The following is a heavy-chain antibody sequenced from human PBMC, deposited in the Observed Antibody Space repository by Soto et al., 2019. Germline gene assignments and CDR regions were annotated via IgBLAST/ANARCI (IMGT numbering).Heavy chain of an antibody. D-gene: IGHD5-12*01. CDR2: INPNSGGT. J-gene: IGHJ6*02. V-gene: IGHV1-2*02. CDR3: ARDPNGSRGYSGYDFFYYYYRMDV. CDR1: GYTFTGYY. Sequence: ASVKVSCKASGYTFTGYYMHWVRQAPGQGLEWMGWINPNSGGTNYAQKFQGRVTMTRDTSISTAYMELSRLRSDDTAVYYCARDPNGSRGYSGYDFFYYYYRMDVWGQGTTVTVSS.